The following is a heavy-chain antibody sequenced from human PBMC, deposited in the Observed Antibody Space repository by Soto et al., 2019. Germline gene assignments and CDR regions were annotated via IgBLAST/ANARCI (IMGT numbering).Heavy chain of an antibody. CDR2: MNPNSGNT. D-gene: IGHD6-19*01. J-gene: IGHJ4*02. CDR3: ASAIAVASTGLAY. Sequence: QVQLVQSGAELKKPGASVKVSCKASGYTFTSYDINWVRQATGQGLEWLGWMNPNSGNTGYAQKFQGRVTMTRNTSIGTAYMELSSLRSEDTAVYYCASAIAVASTGLAYWGQGTLVTVSS. CDR1: GYTFTSYD. V-gene: IGHV1-8*01.